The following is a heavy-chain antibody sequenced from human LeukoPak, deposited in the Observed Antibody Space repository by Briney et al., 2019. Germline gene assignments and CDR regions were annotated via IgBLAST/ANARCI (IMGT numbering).Heavy chain of an antibody. CDR3: ARDHGDSSGYTPSAYYYYGMDV. Sequence: ASVKVSCKASGGTFSSYAISWVRQAPGQGLEWMGGIIPIFGTANYAQKFQGRVTITADESTSTAYMELSSLRSEDTAVYYCARDHGDSSGYTPSAYYYYGMDVWGQGTTVTVSS. CDR2: IIPIFGTA. V-gene: IGHV1-69*13. J-gene: IGHJ6*02. CDR1: GGTFSSYA. D-gene: IGHD3-22*01.